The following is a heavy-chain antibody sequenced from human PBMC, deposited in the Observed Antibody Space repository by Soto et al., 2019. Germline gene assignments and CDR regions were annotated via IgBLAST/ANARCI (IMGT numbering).Heavy chain of an antibody. CDR2: IWYDGSNK. J-gene: IGHJ6*02. CDR3: ARGIAAAHLPPGYGMDV. CDR1: GFTFSSYG. D-gene: IGHD6-13*01. V-gene: IGHV3-33*01. Sequence: HPGGSLRLSCAASGFTFSSYGMHWVRQAPGKGLEWVAVIWYDGSNKYYADSVKGRFTISRDNSKNTLYLQMNSLRAEDTAVYYCARGIAAAHLPPGYGMDVWGQGTTVTVS.